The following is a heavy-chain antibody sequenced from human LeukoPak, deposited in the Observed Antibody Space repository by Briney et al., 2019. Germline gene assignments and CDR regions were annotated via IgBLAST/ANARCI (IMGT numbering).Heavy chain of an antibody. D-gene: IGHD1-26*01. CDR1: GYTFSSYS. J-gene: IGHJ4*02. Sequence: GGSLRLSCAASGYTFSSYSMNWVRQAPGKGLEWVSHITASGTAMFYADSVKGRFTISRDNAKNSLYLQMNSLRDEDTAVYYCASSGSYRFDYWGQGTLVTVSS. CDR2: ITASGTAM. V-gene: IGHV3-48*02. CDR3: ASSGSYRFDY.